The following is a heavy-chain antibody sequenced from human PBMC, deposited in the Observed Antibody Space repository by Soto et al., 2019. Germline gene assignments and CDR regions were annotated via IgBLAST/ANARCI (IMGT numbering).Heavy chain of an antibody. Sequence: LSLTCTVSGGSISSGDYYWSWIRQPPGKGLEWIGYIDYSGSTFNNPSLKSRLTLSIDTSKNQFSLRLTSVTAADSAVYYCARRAGDYGPYGMDVWGQGTTVTVSS. CDR2: IDYSGST. V-gene: IGHV4-30-4*01. J-gene: IGHJ6*02. D-gene: IGHD3-9*01. CDR1: GGSISSGDYY. CDR3: ARRAGDYGPYGMDV.